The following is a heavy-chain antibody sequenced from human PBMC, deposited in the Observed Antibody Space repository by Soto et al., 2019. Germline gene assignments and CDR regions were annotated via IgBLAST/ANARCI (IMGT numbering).Heavy chain of an antibody. Sequence: SETLSLTCTVSGGCISSYYWSWIRQPPGKGLEWIGYIYYSGSTYYNPSLKSRVTISVDTSKNQFSLKLSSVTAADTAVYYCARSSSNFLYYDSSGYTHWGQGTLVT. CDR1: GGCISSYY. CDR3: ARSSSNFLYYDSSGYTH. V-gene: IGHV4-59*01. J-gene: IGHJ4*02. D-gene: IGHD3-22*01. CDR2: IYYSGST.